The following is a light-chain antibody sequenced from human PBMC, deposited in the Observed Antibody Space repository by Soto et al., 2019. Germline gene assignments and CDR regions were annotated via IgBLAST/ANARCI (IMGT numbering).Light chain of an antibody. CDR2: GAS. V-gene: IGKV3-20*01. Sequence: DIVLTQSPATLSLSLGETATLSCRASQSVSSSCLAWHQQKPGQAPRLLIYGASSRATGIPDRFRGSGSGTDFTLTISSLQPDDFATYYCQHYNSYSEAFGQGTKVDIK. J-gene: IGKJ1*01. CDR1: QSVSSSC. CDR3: QHYNSYSEA.